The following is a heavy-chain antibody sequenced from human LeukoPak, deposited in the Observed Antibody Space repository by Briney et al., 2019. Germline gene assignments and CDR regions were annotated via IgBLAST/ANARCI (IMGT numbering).Heavy chain of an antibody. CDR3: ARPREGDYGDYRGAFDI. Sequence: GGSLRLSCAASGFTFSSYGMHWVRQAPGKGLEGVAFIRYDGSNKYYADSEKGRFTISRDNSKNTLYLQMNSLRAEDTAVYYCARPREGDYGDYRGAFDIWGQGTMVTVSS. CDR2: IRYDGSNK. J-gene: IGHJ3*02. D-gene: IGHD4-17*01. V-gene: IGHV3-30*02. CDR1: GFTFSSYG.